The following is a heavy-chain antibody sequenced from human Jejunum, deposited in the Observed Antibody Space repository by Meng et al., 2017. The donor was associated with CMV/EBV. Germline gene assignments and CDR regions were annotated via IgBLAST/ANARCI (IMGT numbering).Heavy chain of an antibody. Sequence: QVQRQGSGPGLVKPSETLSLTCTVSGGSISNYYWSWIRQPAGKGLEYIGRIYSSGTTKYNPSLNSRVTMSVDTSKNQFSLKVRSVTAADTAVYLCARHEVVGTAIFDYWGQGTLVTVSS. D-gene: IGHD6-19*01. V-gene: IGHV4-4*07. CDR2: IYSSGTT. J-gene: IGHJ4*02. CDR3: ARHEVVGTAIFDY. CDR1: GGSISNYY.